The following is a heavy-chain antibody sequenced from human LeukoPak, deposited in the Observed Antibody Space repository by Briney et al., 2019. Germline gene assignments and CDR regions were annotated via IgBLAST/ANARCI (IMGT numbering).Heavy chain of an antibody. D-gene: IGHD3-9*01. CDR3: TRDGIPETNLSGYYIDY. CDR1: GFTFGDYA. Sequence: GGSLRLSCTASGFTFGDYAMSWVRQAPGKGLEWVGFIRSKTHGGTTEFAAPVKDRFSISRDDSRRIAYRQMNSLKTEDTAVYYCTRDGIPETNLSGYYIDYWGQGTLVTVPS. V-gene: IGHV3-49*04. CDR2: IRSKTHGGTT. J-gene: IGHJ4*02.